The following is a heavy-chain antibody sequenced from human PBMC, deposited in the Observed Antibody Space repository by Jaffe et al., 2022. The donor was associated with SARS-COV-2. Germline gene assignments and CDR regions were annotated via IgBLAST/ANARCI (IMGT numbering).Heavy chain of an antibody. CDR3: AKDKVGCSGGSCNVWDYYGMDV. D-gene: IGHD2-15*01. J-gene: IGHJ6*02. Sequence: EVQLVESGGGLVQPGRSLRLSCAASGFTFDDYAMHWVRQAPGKGLEWVSGISWNSGRVGYADFVKGRFTISRDNAKNFLYLQMNSLRGEDTAFYYCAKDKVGCSGGSCNVWDYYGMDVWGQGTTVTVSS. V-gene: IGHV3-9*01. CDR1: GFTFDDYA. CDR2: ISWNSGRV.